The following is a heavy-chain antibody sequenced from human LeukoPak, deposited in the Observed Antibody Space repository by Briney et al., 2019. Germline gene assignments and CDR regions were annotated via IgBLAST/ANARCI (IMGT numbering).Heavy chain of an antibody. J-gene: IGHJ4*02. CDR1: GFTFSSYS. Sequence: ESGGGLVKPGGSLRLSCAATGFTFSSYSMNWVRQAPGKGLEWVSSISSSSSYIYYADSVKGRFTISRDNSKNTLYLQMNSLRAEDTAVYYCAKSRGEWFPYYFDYWGQGTLVTVSS. V-gene: IGHV3-21*04. CDR2: ISSSSSYI. CDR3: AKSRGEWFPYYFDY. D-gene: IGHD3-3*01.